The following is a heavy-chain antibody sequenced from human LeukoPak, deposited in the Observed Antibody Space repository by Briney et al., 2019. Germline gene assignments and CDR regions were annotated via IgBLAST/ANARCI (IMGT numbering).Heavy chain of an antibody. CDR1: GGSISSGGYS. Sequence: SQTLSLTCAVSGGSISSGGYSWSWIRHPPGKGLEWIGYIYHSGSTYYNPSLKSRVTISVDRSKNQFSLKLSSVTAADTAVYYCARGTYYYDSSGYFNDAFDIWGQGTMVTVSS. V-gene: IGHV4-30-2*01. J-gene: IGHJ3*02. CDR2: IYHSGST. D-gene: IGHD3-22*01. CDR3: ARGTYYYDSSGYFNDAFDI.